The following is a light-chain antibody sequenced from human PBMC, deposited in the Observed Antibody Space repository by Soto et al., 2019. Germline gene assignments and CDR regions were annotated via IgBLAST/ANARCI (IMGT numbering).Light chain of an antibody. V-gene: IGKV3-11*01. Sequence: EIVLTQSPAVLSLSPGERVTLSCRASQRVSSYLAWYQQKPGQAPRLLIYDASNRATGIPARFSGSESGTDFTLTISSLEPEDFAVYYSQQRSNWPITFGQGTRLEIK. CDR2: DAS. J-gene: IGKJ5*01. CDR3: QQRSNWPIT. CDR1: QRVSSY.